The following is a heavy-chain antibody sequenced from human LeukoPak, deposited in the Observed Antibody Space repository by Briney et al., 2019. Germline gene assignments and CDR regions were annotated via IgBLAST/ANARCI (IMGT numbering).Heavy chain of an antibody. CDR2: INHSGST. CDR1: GGSFSGYY. CDR3: ARQGQLVGKYFDY. D-gene: IGHD6-6*01. Sequence: SETLSLICAVYGGSFSGYYWSWIRQPPGKGLEWIGEINHSGSTNYNPSLKSRVTISVDTSKNQFSLKLSSVTAADTAVYYCARQGQLVGKYFDYWGQGTLVTVSS. J-gene: IGHJ4*02. V-gene: IGHV4-34*01.